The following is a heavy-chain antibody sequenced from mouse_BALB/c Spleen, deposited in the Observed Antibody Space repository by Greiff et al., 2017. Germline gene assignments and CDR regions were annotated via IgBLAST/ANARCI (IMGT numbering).Heavy chain of an antibody. V-gene: IGHV2-9*02. D-gene: IGHD3-2*02. CDR3: ARQAEYYYAMDY. CDR1: GFSLTSYG. Sequence: QVQLKESGPGLVAPSQSLSLTCTVSGFSLTSYGVHWVRQPPGKGLEWLGVIWAGGSTNYNSALMSRLSISKDNSKSQVFLKMNSLQTDDTARYYCARQAEYYYAMDYWGQGTPVTVSS. CDR2: IWAGGST. J-gene: IGHJ4*01.